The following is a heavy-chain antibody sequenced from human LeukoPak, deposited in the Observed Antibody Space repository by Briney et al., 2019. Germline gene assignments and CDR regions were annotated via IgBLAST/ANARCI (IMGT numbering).Heavy chain of an antibody. CDR2: MNPNSGNT. V-gene: IGHV1-8*01. J-gene: IGHJ4*02. D-gene: IGHD3-22*01. Sequence: ASVKVSCKASGYTFTSYDVNWVRQATGQGLEWMGWMNPNSGNTGYAQKFQGRVTMTRNTSISTAYMELSSLRSEDTAVYYCARGHYDSSGILFDYWGQGTLVTVSS. CDR1: GYTFTSYD. CDR3: ARGHYDSSGILFDY.